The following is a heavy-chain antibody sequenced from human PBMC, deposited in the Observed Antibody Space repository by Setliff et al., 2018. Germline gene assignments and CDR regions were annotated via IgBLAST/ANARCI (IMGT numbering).Heavy chain of an antibody. D-gene: IGHD4-4*01. CDR2: IKSSIEGATS. Sequence: PGGSLRLSCSVSGITFKNAWMTWVRQAPGKGPEWVGRIKSSIEGATSDYGAPAKGRFTTSRDDSKNMIFLQMNNLKSEDTGFYYCTSGPRDSRNYLNWLGSWGQGTLVTVSS. CDR3: TSGPRDSRNYLNWLGS. V-gene: IGHV3-15*01. J-gene: IGHJ5*01. CDR1: GITFKNAW.